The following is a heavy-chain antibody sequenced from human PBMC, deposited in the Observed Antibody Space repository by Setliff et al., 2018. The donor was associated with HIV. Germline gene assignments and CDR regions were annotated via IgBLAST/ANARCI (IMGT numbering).Heavy chain of an antibody. J-gene: IGHJ2*01. Sequence: PGESLKISCAASGFTLSSYWMHWVRQAPGKGLVYVSHINGDGSTTTYADSVKGRFTISRDTAKNTLYLQMNSLRAEDTAVYYCTRDYRNLGFDLWGRGSLVTVSS. D-gene: IGHD4-4*01. V-gene: IGHV3-74*01. CDR3: TRDYRNLGFDL. CDR2: INGDGSTT. CDR1: GFTLSSYW.